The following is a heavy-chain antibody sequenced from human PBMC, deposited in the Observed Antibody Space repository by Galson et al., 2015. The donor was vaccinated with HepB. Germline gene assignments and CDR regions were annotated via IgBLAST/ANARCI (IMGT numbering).Heavy chain of an antibody. Sequence: SVKVSCKASGYGFASYDINWVRQATGQGLEWMGWMNPTSGNTAYAQKFQGRVTMTRNTSITTAYMELTGLTSEDRAVYYCARGTFAIVRGIRQFWLDSWGQGSLVTVSS. CDR1: GYGFASYD. V-gene: IGHV1-8*01. D-gene: IGHD3-10*01. J-gene: IGHJ5*01. CDR2: MNPTSGNT. CDR3: ARGTFAIVRGIRQFWLDS.